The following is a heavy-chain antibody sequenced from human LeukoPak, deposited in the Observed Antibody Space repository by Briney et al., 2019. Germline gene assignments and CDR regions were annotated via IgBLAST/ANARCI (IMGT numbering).Heavy chain of an antibody. J-gene: IGHJ6*03. CDR3: ARVAQTMVRGVEHYYYYYMDV. V-gene: IGHV1-18*01. D-gene: IGHD3-10*01. CDR2: ISAYNGNT. CDR1: GYTFTSYG. Sequence: GASVKVSCKASGYTFTSYGISWVRQAPGQGLEWMGWISAYNGNTNYAQKLQGRVTMTTDTSTSTAYMELRSLRSDDTAVYYCARVAQTMVRGVEHYYYYYMDVWGKGTTVTVSS.